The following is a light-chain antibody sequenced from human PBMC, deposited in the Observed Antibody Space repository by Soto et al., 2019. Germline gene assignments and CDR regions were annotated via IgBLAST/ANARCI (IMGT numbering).Light chain of an antibody. Sequence: SYELTQPPSVSVAPGQTARLTCAGNNIGSKSVHWYQQRPGQAPVLVVYDDSGRPSGIPERFSGTNSGSTATLTISRVEGGDEADYFCQVWDISSDHVVFCAGTRVAVL. CDR2: DDS. CDR3: QVWDISSDHVV. V-gene: IGLV3-21*02. J-gene: IGLJ2*01. CDR1: NIGSKS.